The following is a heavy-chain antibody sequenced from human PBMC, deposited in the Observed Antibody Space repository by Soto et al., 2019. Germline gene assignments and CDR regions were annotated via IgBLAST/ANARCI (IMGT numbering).Heavy chain of an antibody. CDR2: IYDSGTT. V-gene: IGHV4-28*03. CDR3: ARAYGSSWYWFDP. D-gene: IGHD6-13*01. Sequence: PGETLSLTCAVSGYSIISSNWWGLIRHPPGKGEEWIGYIYDSGTTYYNPSLKSRVTMSVDTSKNKFSLKRTTVTAVDTAVYYYARAYGSSWYWFDPWGQGTLVTVSS. CDR1: GYSIISSNW. J-gene: IGHJ5*02.